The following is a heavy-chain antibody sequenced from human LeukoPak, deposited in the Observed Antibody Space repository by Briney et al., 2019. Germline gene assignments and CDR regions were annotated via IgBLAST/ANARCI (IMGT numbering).Heavy chain of an antibody. CDR1: GYTFTGYY. CDR3: ARGYCSSTSCWDWFDP. V-gene: IGHV1-2*02. CDR2: INPNSGGT. J-gene: IGHJ5*02. Sequence: ASVKVSCKASGYTFTGYYMHRVRQAPGQGLEWMGWINPNSGGTNYAQKFQGRVTMTRDTSISTAYMELSRLRSDDTAVYYCARGYCSSTSCWDWFDPWGQGTLVTVSS. D-gene: IGHD2-2*01.